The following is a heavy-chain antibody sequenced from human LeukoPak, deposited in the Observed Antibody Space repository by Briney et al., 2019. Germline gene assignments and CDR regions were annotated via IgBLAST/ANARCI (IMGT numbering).Heavy chain of an antibody. V-gene: IGHV4-34*01. D-gene: IGHD3-10*01. J-gene: IGHJ4*02. CDR2: INHSGST. Sequence: SETLSLTCAVYGGSFSGYYWSWIRQPPGKGLEWIGEINHSGSTNYNPSLKSRVTISVDTSKNQFSLKLSSVTAADTAVYYCARAANYYYGSGSYHVWGQGTLVTVSS. CDR1: GGSFSGYY. CDR3: ARAANYYYGSGSYHV.